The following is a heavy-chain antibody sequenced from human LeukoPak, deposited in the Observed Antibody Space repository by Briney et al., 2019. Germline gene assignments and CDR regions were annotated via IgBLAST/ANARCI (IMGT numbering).Heavy chain of an antibody. Sequence: QPGRSLRLSCAASGFTFSDYAMHWVRQAPGKGLEWVAVISYGGSNEYHADSVKGRFSISRDNSKNTLYLQMNSLRPEDTAVYYRARNKPITAFFGMDVWGQGTTVTVSS. D-gene: IGHD2/OR15-2a*01. CDR2: ISYGGSNE. CDR1: GFTFSDYA. V-gene: IGHV3-30*04. J-gene: IGHJ6*02. CDR3: ARNKPITAFFGMDV.